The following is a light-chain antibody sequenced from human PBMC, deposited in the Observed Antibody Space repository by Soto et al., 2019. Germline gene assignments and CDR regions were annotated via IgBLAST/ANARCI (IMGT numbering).Light chain of an antibody. CDR3: SSYAGSNV. CDR1: SSDVGGYNY. V-gene: IGLV2-8*01. CDR2: EVS. J-gene: IGLJ1*01. Sequence: QSVLTQPPSASGSPRQSVTISCTGTSSDVGGYNYVSWYQQHPGKAPKLMIYEVSKRPSGVPDRFSGSKSGNTASLTVSGLQAEDEADYYCSSYAGSNVFGTGNKVTVL.